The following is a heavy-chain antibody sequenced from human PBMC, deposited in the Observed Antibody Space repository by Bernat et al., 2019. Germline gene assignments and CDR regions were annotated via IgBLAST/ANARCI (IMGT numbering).Heavy chain of an antibody. CDR1: GGSFSGYY. CDR2: INHSGST. V-gene: IGHV4-34*01. D-gene: IGHD2-15*01. CDR3: ARYYYCSGGSCTPEGMDV. J-gene: IGHJ6*02. Sequence: QVQLQQWGAGLLKPSETLSLTCAVYGGSFSGYYWSWIRQPPGKGLEWIGEINHSGSTNYNPSLKSRVTISVDTSKNQFSLKLSSVTAADTAVYYCARYYYCSGGSCTPEGMDVWGQGTTVTVSS.